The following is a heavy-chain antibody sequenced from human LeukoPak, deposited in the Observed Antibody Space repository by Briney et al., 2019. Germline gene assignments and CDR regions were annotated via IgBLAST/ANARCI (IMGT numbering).Heavy chain of an antibody. V-gene: IGHV4-38-2*02. J-gene: IGHJ3*02. CDR2: IYHSGST. CDR3: ATDRERTIGGRLKWEPFDI. CDR1: GYSISSGYY. D-gene: IGHD1-1*01. Sequence: SETLSLTCTVSGYSISSGYYWGWIRQPPGKGLEWIGSIYHSGSTYYNPSLKSRVTISVDTSKNQFSLHLKSVTPEDTAVYYCATDRERTIGGRLKWEPFDIWGPGTMVTVSS.